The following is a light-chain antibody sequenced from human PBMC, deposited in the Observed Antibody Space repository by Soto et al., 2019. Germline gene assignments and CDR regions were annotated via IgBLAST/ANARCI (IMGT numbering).Light chain of an antibody. V-gene: IGKV3-15*01. CDR2: GAS. J-gene: IGKJ1*01. CDR3: QQYNDWPKT. Sequence: EIVMTQSPATLSASPGERATLSCRASQSVGSTLAWYQQKPGQAPRLLIYGASTRATGIPARFSGSGSGTEFTLTISSLQSEDFAVYHCQQYNDWPKTFGHGTKVDI. CDR1: QSVGST.